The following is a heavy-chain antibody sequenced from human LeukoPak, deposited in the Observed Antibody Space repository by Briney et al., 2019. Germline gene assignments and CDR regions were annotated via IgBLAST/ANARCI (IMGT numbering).Heavy chain of an antibody. CDR2: IRYDGSNK. V-gene: IGHV3-30*02. CDR1: GFTFSSYG. J-gene: IGHJ4*02. CDR3: AKDKRKVGATGPFDY. D-gene: IGHD1-26*01. Sequence: QPGGSLRLSCAASGFTFSSYGMHWVRQAPGKGLEWVAFIRYDGSNKYYADSVKGRFTISRDNSKNTLYLQMNSLRAEDTAVYYCAKDKRKVGATGPFDYWGQGTLVTVSS.